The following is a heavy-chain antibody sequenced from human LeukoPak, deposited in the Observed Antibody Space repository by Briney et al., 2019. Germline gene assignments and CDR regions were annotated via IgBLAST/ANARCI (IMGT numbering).Heavy chain of an antibody. D-gene: IGHD4-11*01. V-gene: IGHV1-2*06. CDR3: ARASYGNNPTHFDY. CDR1: GYTFSDYY. J-gene: IGHJ4*02. Sequence: ASVKVSRKASGYTFSDYYIHWVRQAPGQGPQWMGRINPNSGGADYAQNFQGRVTMTRDTSTNTVYMQLIWLRSDDAAVYYCARASYGNNPTHFDYWGQGTLVTVSS. CDR2: INPNSGGA.